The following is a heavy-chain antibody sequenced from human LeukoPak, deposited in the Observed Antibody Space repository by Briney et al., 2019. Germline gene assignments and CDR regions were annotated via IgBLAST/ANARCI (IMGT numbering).Heavy chain of an antibody. CDR1: GISLRNYG. CDR2: ISERGGTT. V-gene: IGHV3-23*01. Sequence: GGSLRLSCVVSGISLRNYGMTWVRQPPRKGLEWDSYISERGGTTTYSDPVKGRFTIYRDTSLNTLYIQMNNLRAEDSAVYFCAIRGVVTRGILLIGYHQEAYHYDFWGQGVLVTVSS. D-gene: IGHD3-10*01. J-gene: IGHJ4*02. CDR3: AIRGVVTRGILLIGYHQEAYHYDF.